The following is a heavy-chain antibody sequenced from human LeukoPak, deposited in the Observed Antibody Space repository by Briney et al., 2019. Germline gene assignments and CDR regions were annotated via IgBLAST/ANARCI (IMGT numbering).Heavy chain of an antibody. CDR2: ISDDGSNK. CDR3: ARSMVRGGYAFDI. V-gene: IGHV3-30*03. J-gene: IGHJ3*02. D-gene: IGHD3-10*01. CDR1: GFAFSSYG. Sequence: GRSLRLSCAASGFAFSSYGMHWVRQAPGKGLEWVAVISDDGSNKYYADSVKGRFTISRDNSKNTPYLQMNSLRDEDTAVYYCARSMVRGGYAFDIWGQGTMVTVSS.